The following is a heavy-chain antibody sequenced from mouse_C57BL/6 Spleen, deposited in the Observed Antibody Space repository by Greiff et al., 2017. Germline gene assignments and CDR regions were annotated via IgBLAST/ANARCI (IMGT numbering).Heavy chain of an antibody. CDR1: GFSLTSYG. J-gene: IGHJ4*01. D-gene: IGHD2-3*01. CDR3: ARKGYDGYGYAMDY. V-gene: IGHV2-2*01. Sequence: VQLKESGPGLVQPSQSLSITCTVSGFSLTSYGVHWVRQSPGKGLEWLGVIWSGGSTDYNAAFISRLSISKDNSKSQVFFKMNSLQADDTAIYYCARKGYDGYGYAMDYWGQGTSVTVSS. CDR2: IWSGGST.